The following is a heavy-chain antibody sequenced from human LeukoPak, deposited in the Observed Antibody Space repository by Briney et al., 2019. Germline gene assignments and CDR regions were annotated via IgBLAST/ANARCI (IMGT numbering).Heavy chain of an antibody. CDR2: INPNSGDT. CDR3: ARGGGGVDTDAFFF. Sequence: ASVKLSCKASGYTFISHYLHWVRQAPGQGLEWMGWINPNSGDTKYAQKFQGWVTMTRDTSISTAYMELSRLKSDDTAVYYCARGGGGVDTDAFFFWGQGTMVTVSS. D-gene: IGHD5-18*01. V-gene: IGHV1-2*04. J-gene: IGHJ3*01. CDR1: GYTFISHY.